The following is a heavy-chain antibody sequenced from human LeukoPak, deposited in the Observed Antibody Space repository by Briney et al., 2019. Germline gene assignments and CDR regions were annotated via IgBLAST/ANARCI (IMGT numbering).Heavy chain of an antibody. V-gene: IGHV3-30-3*01. Sequence: GGSLRLSCAASGFTFSAYAMHWVRQAPGKGLEWVAVISHAGNNKYYADSVKGRFTISRDNSKNTLSLQMNSLRTEDTAVYYCARDSGFLEWLFATWGQGTLVTVSS. CDR2: ISHAGNNK. CDR1: GFTFSAYA. J-gene: IGHJ5*02. D-gene: IGHD3-3*01. CDR3: ARDSGFLEWLFAT.